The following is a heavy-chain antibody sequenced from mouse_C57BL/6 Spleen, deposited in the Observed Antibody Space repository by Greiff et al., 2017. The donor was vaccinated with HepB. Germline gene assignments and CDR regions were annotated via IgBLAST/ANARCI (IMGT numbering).Heavy chain of an antibody. CDR3: AREGTYYSNPWYFDV. J-gene: IGHJ1*03. CDR1: GYTFTDYE. Sequence: QVQLQQSGAELVRPGASVTLSCKASGYTFTDYEMHWVKQTPVHGLEWIGAIDPETGGTAYNQKFKGKAILTADKSSSTAYMERRSLTSEDSAVYYCAREGTYYSNPWYFDVWGTGTTVTGSS. V-gene: IGHV1-15*01. CDR2: IDPETGGT. D-gene: IGHD2-5*01.